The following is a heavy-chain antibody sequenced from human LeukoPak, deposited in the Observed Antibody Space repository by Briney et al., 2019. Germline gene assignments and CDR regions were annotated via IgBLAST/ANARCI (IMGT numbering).Heavy chain of an antibody. Sequence: ASVRVSCKASGYTLIYYFMHGVRQARSQGLEWMGWINPNTNGINYAQRFQRRVIMTRDTSINTAYMEKRSLTSDDTAIYYCASARYSLDEPFDFWGQGALVTVST. CDR3: ASARYSLDEPFDF. D-gene: IGHD5-12*01. J-gene: IGHJ4*02. V-gene: IGHV1-2*02. CDR1: GYTLIYYF. CDR2: INPNTNGI.